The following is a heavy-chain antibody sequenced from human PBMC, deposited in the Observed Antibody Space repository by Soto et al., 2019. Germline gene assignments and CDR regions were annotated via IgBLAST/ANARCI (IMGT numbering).Heavy chain of an antibody. J-gene: IGHJ5*02. CDR2: IYHSGST. Sequence: SETLSLTCAVSGGSISSGGYSWSWIRQPPGKGLEWIGYIYHSGSTYYNPSLKSRVTISVDRSKNQFSLKLSSVTAADTAVYYCAREVAAAGTPPGDFRAWFDPWGQGTLVTVSS. V-gene: IGHV4-30-2*01. CDR3: AREVAAAGTPPGDFRAWFDP. D-gene: IGHD6-13*01. CDR1: GGSISSGGYS.